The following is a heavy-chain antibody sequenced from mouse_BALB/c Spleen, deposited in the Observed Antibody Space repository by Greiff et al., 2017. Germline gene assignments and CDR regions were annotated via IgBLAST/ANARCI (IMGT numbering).Heavy chain of an antibody. CDR2: IDTSDSYT. CDR3: ARSGTGTDC. Sequence: VQLQQSGAELVMPGASVKMSCKASGYTFTDYWMHWVKQRPGQGLEWIGAIDTSDSYTSYNQKFKGKATLTVDESSSTAYMQLSSLTSEDSAVYYCARSGTGTDCWGQGTTLTVSS. D-gene: IGHD4-1*01. J-gene: IGHJ2*01. V-gene: IGHV1-69*01. CDR1: GYTFTDYW.